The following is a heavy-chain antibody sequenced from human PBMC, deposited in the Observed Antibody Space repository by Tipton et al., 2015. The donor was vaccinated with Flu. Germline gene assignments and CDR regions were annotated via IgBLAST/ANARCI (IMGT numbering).Heavy chain of an antibody. Sequence: TLSLTCTVSGGSISSYYWTWIRQPPGKGLEWIGYVYNSGSTYSNPSLQSRVTLSLDTSKNQISLKLSSVTAADTAVYYCARDGGVGSGWSYSGGNYYYGMDVWGQGTTVIVSS. D-gene: IGHD6-19*01. J-gene: IGHJ6*02. V-gene: IGHV4-59*12. CDR2: VYNSGST. CDR3: ARDGGVGSGWSYSGGNYYYGMDV. CDR1: GGSISSYY.